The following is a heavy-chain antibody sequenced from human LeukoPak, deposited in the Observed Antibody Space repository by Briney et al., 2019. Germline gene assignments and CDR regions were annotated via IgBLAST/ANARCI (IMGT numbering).Heavy chain of an antibody. CDR2: INTDGSST. Sequence: GGSLRLSCAASGFTFSSYWMHWVRQAPGKGLVWVSRINTDGSSTSYADSVKGRFTISRDNAKNTLYLQMNSLRAEDTAVYYCARAIYPWGECSSTSCYAGYYFDYWGQGTLVTVSS. CDR3: ARAIYPWGECSSTSCYAGYYFDY. V-gene: IGHV3-74*01. J-gene: IGHJ4*02. D-gene: IGHD2-2*01. CDR1: GFTFSSYW.